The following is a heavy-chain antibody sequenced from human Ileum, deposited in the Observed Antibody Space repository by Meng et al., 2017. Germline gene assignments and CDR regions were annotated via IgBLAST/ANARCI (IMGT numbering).Heavy chain of an antibody. CDR1: GFTFSSYA. CDR3: AKDNLVVTTIQGYFDY. CDR2: ISGNGDIT. V-gene: IGHV3-23*01. D-gene: IGHD2-21*02. Sequence: EVQRLESGGGWVQPGGSLRLSCAASGFTFSSYAMTWVRQAPGKGLEWVSVISGNGDITYYADSVRGRFTISRDNSKDTLYLEMNSLRAEDTALYYCAKDNLVVTTIQGYFDYWGLGTLVTVSS. J-gene: IGHJ4*02.